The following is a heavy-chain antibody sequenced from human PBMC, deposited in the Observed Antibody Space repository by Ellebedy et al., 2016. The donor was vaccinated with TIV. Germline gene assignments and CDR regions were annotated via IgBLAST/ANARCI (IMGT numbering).Heavy chain of an antibody. D-gene: IGHD6-19*01. CDR3: AKHGSGLDY. CDR2: ISYDGNNK. CDR1: GFTFSYFA. V-gene: IGHV3-30-3*02. Sequence: GESLKISCAASGFTFSYFAMHWVRQAPGKGLEWVAVISYDGNNKYYAESVKGRFTISRDNSKNTLHLQMNSLRAEDTAVFFCAKHGSGLDYWGQGTLVTVSS. J-gene: IGHJ4*02.